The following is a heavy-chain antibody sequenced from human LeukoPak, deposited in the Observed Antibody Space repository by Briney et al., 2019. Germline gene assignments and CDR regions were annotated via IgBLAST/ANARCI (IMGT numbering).Heavy chain of an antibody. Sequence: GGSLRLSCAASGFTFSSYSMNWVRQAPGKGLEWVSSISSSSSYIYYADSVKCRFTISRDNAKNSLYLQMNSLRAEDTAVYYCARAMVRGVHDTFDIWGQGTMVTVSS. CDR2: ISSSSSYI. V-gene: IGHV3-21*01. J-gene: IGHJ3*02. CDR1: GFTFSSYS. CDR3: ARAMVRGVHDTFDI. D-gene: IGHD3-10*01.